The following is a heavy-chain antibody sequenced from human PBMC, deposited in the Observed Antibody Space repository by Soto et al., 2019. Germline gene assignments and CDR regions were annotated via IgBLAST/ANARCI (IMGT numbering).Heavy chain of an antibody. CDR3: AKGSTAYSYYYMDV. CDR2: FTSSGGYT. D-gene: IGHD1-26*01. V-gene: IGHV3-23*01. Sequence: GGSLRLSCAASGFTFGSYSMTWVRRAPGRGLEWVSTFTSSGGYTYYSDSLRGRFTISRDNSKDTLYLQMNSLRAEDTAVYYCAKGSTAYSYYYMDVWGKGTTVTVS. J-gene: IGHJ6*03. CDR1: GFTFGSYS.